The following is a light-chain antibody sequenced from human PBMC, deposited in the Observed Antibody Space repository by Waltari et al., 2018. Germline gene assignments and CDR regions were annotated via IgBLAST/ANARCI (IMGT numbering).Light chain of an antibody. J-gene: IGLJ3*02. Sequence: QLGVTQSPSASASLGASVKLTCILSSGHSTNAVAWHQQQPEKGHRFLMKVNSDGSHSKGDGIPDRFSGSSSGAERYLTISSLQSEDEADYYCQAWGTGIQGVFGGGTKLTVL. CDR2: VNSDGSH. CDR3: QAWGTGIQGV. V-gene: IGLV4-69*01. CDR1: SGHSTNA.